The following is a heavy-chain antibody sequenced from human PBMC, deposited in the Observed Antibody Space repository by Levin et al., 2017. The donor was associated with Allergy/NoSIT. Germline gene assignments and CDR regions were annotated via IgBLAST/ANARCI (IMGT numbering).Heavy chain of an antibody. Sequence: RSQTLSLTCTVSGGSISSSSYYWGWIRQPPGKGLEWIGSIYYSGSTYYNPSLKSRVTISVDTSKNQFSLKLSSVTAADTAVYYCARHPTMIVVVAWFDPWGQGTLVTVSS. CDR3: ARHPTMIVVVAWFDP. CDR1: GGSISSSSYY. J-gene: IGHJ5*02. V-gene: IGHV4-39*01. CDR2: IYYSGST. D-gene: IGHD3-22*01.